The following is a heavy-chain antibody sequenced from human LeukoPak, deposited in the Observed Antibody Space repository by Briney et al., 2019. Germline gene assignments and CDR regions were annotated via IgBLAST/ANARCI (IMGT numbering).Heavy chain of an antibody. Sequence: GGSLRLSCAASGFTFSSYAMSWVRQAPGKGLEWVSGISAGGSTTYYADSVKGRFTISRDNSRNTLYLQMNSLRAEDTAVYYCAKVLHGCSYGLVDCWGQGTLATVSS. J-gene: IGHJ4*02. V-gene: IGHV3-23*01. D-gene: IGHD5-18*01. CDR3: AKVLHGCSYGLVDC. CDR1: GFTFSSYA. CDR2: ISAGGSTT.